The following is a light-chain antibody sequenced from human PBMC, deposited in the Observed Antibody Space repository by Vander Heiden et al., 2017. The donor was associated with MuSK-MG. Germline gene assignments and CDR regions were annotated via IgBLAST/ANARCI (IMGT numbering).Light chain of an antibody. Sequence: SFDLTQPPSVSVSPGQTARINCSGDALTTQYTFWYQQKPGQAPVMVIYKDSQRASGIPERFSGSSSGTMVTLTITGVQAEDEADYFCQSVNSRGTSVVFGGGTRLTVL. CDR2: KDS. CDR1: ALTTQY. J-gene: IGLJ2*01. CDR3: QSVNSRGTSVV. V-gene: IGLV3-25*03.